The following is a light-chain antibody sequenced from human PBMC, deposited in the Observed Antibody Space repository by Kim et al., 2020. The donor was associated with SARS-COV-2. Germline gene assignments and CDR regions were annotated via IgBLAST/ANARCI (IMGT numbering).Light chain of an antibody. CDR1: SPNIGSNL. CDR3: AAWDDSLSGYV. V-gene: IGLV1-47*02. J-gene: IGLJ1*01. Sequence: QRSADSCFGGSPNIGSNLVSCSQRLPGTAPKLLIYSNKQRPSGFPDRFSGSKSGTSASLAISGLRSEDEADYYCAAWDDSLSGYVFGTGTKVTVL. CDR2: SNK.